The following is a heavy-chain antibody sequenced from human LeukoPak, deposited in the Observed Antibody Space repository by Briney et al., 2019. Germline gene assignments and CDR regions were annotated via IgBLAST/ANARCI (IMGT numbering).Heavy chain of an antibody. D-gene: IGHD2-15*01. V-gene: IGHV3-23*01. CDR3: ARDPVAATDTAILLNWFDP. Sequence: GGSLRLSCAASGFTFSKHAMSWVRQAPGKGLEWVSAIKGRFTISGDNSKNTLYLQMNSLRAEDTAVYYCARDPVAATDTAILLNWFDPWGQGTLVTVSS. CDR2: I. CDR1: GFTFSKHA. J-gene: IGHJ5*02.